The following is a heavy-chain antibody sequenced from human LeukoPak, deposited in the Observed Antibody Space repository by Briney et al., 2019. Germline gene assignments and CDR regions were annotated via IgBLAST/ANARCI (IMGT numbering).Heavy chain of an antibody. J-gene: IGHJ6*03. V-gene: IGHV4-4*07. CDR2: IYTSGST. Sequence: SETLSLTCTVSGGSISSCYWSWIRQPAGKGLEWIGRIYTSGSTNYNPSLKSRITISVDTSENQFSLKLSSVTAADTAVYYCARHKDYYYSYMDVWGKGTTVTISS. CDR3: ARHKDYYYSYMDV. CDR1: GGSISSCY.